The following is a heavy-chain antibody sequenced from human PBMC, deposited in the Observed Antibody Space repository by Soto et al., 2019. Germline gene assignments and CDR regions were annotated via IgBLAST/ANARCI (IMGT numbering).Heavy chain of an antibody. J-gene: IGHJ5*02. CDR1: GASIDRGYHY. D-gene: IGHD5-12*01. CDR3: ARPQRGHGGGSQFDP. CDR2: IDFSGSN. Sequence: PSETLSLTCAGSGASIDRGYHYWGWIRQPPGKGLEWIGNIDFSGSNYYNPSLKSRVTMSVDTSKNQLSLKLTSVTATDTAIYYCARPQRGHGGGSQFDPWGQGTLVTVS. V-gene: IGHV4-39*01.